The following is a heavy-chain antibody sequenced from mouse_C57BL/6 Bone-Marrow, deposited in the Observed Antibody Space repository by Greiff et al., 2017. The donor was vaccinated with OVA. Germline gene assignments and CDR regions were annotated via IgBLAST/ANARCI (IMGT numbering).Heavy chain of an antibody. CDR1: GYTFTDYY. D-gene: IGHD2-5*01. V-gene: IGHV1-26*01. J-gene: IGHJ2*01. CDR3: ARHSNYGEDY. Sequence: EVQLQQSGPELVKPGASVKISCKASGYTFTDYYMNWVKQSHGKSLEWIGDINPNNGGTSYNQKFKGKATLTVDKSSSTAYMELRSLTSEDSAVYYCARHSNYGEDYWGQGTTLTVSS. CDR2: INPNNGGT.